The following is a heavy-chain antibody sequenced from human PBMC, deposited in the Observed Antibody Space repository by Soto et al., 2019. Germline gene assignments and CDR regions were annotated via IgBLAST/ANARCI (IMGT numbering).Heavy chain of an antibody. CDR1: GGTFSSYA. CDR2: IIPIFGTA. V-gene: IGHV1-69*06. D-gene: IGHD1-7*01. CDR3: ARDRLELPNWFDP. J-gene: IGHJ5*02. Sequence: GASVKVSCKASGGTFSSYAISWVRQAPGQGLEWMGGIIPIFGTANYAQKFQGRVTITADKSTSTAHMELSSLRSEDTAVYYCARDRLELPNWFDPWGQGTLVTVSS.